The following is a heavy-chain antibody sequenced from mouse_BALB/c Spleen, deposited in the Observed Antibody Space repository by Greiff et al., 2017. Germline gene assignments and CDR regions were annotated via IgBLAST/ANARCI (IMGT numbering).Heavy chain of an antibody. Sequence: VKLLESGAELAKPGASVKMSCKASGYTFTSYWMHWVKQRPGQGLEWIGYINPSTGYTEYNQKFKDKATLTADKSSSTAYMQLSSLTSEDSAVYYCARSLFDYWGQGTTLTVSS. J-gene: IGHJ2*01. V-gene: IGHV1-7*01. CDR1: GYTFTSYW. CDR3: ARSLFDY. CDR2: INPSTGYT.